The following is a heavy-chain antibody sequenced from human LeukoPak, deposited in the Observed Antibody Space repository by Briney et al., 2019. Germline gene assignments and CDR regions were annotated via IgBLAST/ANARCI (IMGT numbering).Heavy chain of an antibody. CDR3: ATGGSDSGSYYDY. Sequence: GASVKVSFEVSGYTLTELSMHWVRQAPGKRLEWMGGFDPEDGETIYAQKFQGRVTMTEDTSTDTAYMELSSLRSEDTAVYYCATGGSDSGSYYDYWGQGTLVTVSS. V-gene: IGHV1-24*01. J-gene: IGHJ4*02. D-gene: IGHD1-26*01. CDR1: GYTLTELS. CDR2: FDPEDGET.